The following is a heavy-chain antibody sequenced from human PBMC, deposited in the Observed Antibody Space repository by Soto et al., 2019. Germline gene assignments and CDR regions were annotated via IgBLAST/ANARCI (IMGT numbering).Heavy chain of an antibody. J-gene: IGHJ4*02. CDR1: GGSISSGGYY. CDR2: IYYSGST. Sequence: PSETLSLTCTVSGGSISSGGYYWSWIRQHPGKGLEWIGYIYYSGSTYYNPSLKSRVTISVDTSKNQFSLKLSSVTAADTAVYYCARGYSSSWLYYFDYWGQGTLVTVSS. V-gene: IGHV4-31*03. D-gene: IGHD6-13*01. CDR3: ARGYSSSWLYYFDY.